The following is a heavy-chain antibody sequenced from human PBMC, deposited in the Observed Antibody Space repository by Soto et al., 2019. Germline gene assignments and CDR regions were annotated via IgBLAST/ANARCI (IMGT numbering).Heavy chain of an antibody. D-gene: IGHD2-15*01. J-gene: IGHJ4*02. V-gene: IGHV4-39*02. CDR3: ARLRGGSHSLLDF. CDR2: MYFSGSS. CDR1: GGSMTDTNHY. Sequence: SETLSLTCTVSGGSMTDTNHYWGWVRQPPGKTLEWIGSMYFSGSSYKNPSLRSRVTMSIDTSNGHYSLNLKSLTAADTALYYCARLRGGSHSLLDFWGQGILVTV.